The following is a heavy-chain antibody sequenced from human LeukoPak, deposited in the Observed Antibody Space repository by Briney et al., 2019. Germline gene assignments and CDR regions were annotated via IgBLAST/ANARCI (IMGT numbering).Heavy chain of an antibody. V-gene: IGHV1-69*13. CDR2: IIPIFGTA. CDR3: ARVGYSYGYLRNYYYHGMDV. J-gene: IGHJ6*02. CDR1: GGTFSSYA. D-gene: IGHD5-18*01. Sequence: SVKVSCKASGGTFSSYAISWVRQAPGQGLEWMGGIIPIFGTADYAQKFQGRVTITADESTSTAYMELSSLRSEDTAVYYCARVGYSYGYLRNYYYHGMDVWGQGTTVTVSS.